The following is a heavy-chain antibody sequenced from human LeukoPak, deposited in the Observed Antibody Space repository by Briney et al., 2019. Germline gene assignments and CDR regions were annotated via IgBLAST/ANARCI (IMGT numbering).Heavy chain of an antibody. Sequence: GVSLRLSCAASGFTVSRSFMNWVRQAPGKGLEGLAILYRDGCTTYYADSVKGRFTISRDSSKNTLYLQMNSLRAEDTAVYYCAKIIAVAGTGEDNVFDIWGQGTMVAVSS. CDR3: AKIIAVAGTGEDNVFDI. V-gene: IGHV3-53*01. D-gene: IGHD6-13*01. CDR2: LYRDGCTT. J-gene: IGHJ3*02. CDR1: GFTVSRSF.